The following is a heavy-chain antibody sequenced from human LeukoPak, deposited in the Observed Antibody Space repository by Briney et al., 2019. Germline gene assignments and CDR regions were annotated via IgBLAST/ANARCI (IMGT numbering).Heavy chain of an antibody. CDR2: IYHTGRT. J-gene: IGHJ4*02. V-gene: IGHV4-38-2*01. CDR3: ARHVSGNLWYFDD. CDR1: TYSINSDYH. D-gene: IGHD1-26*01. Sequence: SETLSPTCAISTYSINSDYHWAWIRQPPGKGLEWIGSIYHTGRTYYNPAHKTRVTILLDTSRNQFSLRLSSVTASDTAVYFCARHVSGNLWYFDDWGQGTLVTVSS.